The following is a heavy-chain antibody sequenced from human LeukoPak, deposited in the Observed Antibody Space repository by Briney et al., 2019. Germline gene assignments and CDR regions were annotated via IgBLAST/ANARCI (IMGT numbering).Heavy chain of an antibody. J-gene: IGHJ4*02. CDR1: GFTFSSYS. D-gene: IGHD3-22*01. CDR3: AKSYDSSGYYYFDY. V-gene: IGHV3-21*04. Sequence: PGGSLRLSCAASGFTFSSYSMNWVRQAPGKGLEWVSSISSSSSYIYYADSVKGRFTISRDNSKNMLYLQMNSLRVEDTAVYYCAKSYDSSGYYYFDYWGQGTLVTVSS. CDR2: ISSSSSYI.